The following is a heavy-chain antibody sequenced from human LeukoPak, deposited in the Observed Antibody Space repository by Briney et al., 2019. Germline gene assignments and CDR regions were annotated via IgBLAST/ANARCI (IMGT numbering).Heavy chain of an antibody. J-gene: IGHJ5*02. V-gene: IGHV1-18*04. CDR3: AGDPKDRWFDP. CDR1: GYTFTSYG. Sequence: GASVKVSCKASGYTFTSYGISWVRQATGQGLEWMGWISAYNGNTNYAQKLQGRVTMTTDTSTSTAYMELRSLRSDDTAVYYCAGDPKDRWFDPWGQGTLVTVSS. CDR2: ISAYNGNT.